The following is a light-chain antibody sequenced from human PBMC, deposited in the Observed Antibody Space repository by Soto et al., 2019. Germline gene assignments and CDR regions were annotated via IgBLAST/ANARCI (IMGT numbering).Light chain of an antibody. CDR3: CSHAGSYTYV. V-gene: IGLV2-11*01. Sequence: QSALTQPRSVSGSPGQSVTISCTGTSSDVGGYNYVSWYQQHPGKAPKVMIDDVSKRPSGVPDRFSGSKSGNTASLTISGLQAEDEADYYCCSHAGSYTYVFGTGTKLTVL. CDR1: SSDVGGYNY. J-gene: IGLJ1*01. CDR2: DVS.